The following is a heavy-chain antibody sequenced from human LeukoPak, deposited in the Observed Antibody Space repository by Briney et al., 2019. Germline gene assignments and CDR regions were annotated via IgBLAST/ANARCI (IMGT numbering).Heavy chain of an antibody. V-gene: IGHV3-7*03. CDR1: GFTFSSYW. J-gene: IGHJ4*02. CDR3: ARDGRIFGVVGD. CDR2: INQDGSEK. D-gene: IGHD3-3*01. Sequence: GGSLRLSCAASGFTFSSYWMSWVRQAPGKGLEWVANINQDGSEKYYVDSVKGRFTIPRDNAKNSLYLQMNSLRSDDTAVYYCARDGRIFGVVGDWGQGTLVTVSS.